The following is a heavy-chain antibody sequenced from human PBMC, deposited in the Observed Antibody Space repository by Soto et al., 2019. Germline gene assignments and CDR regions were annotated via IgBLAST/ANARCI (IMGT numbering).Heavy chain of an antibody. CDR2: INAGNGNT. D-gene: IGHD2-2*01. Sequence: GASVKVSCKASGYTFTSYAIHWVRQAPGQRLEWMGWINAGNGNTKYSQKFQGRVTITRDTSASTAYMELSSLRSEDTAVYYCALTYVVPAAQDDNWFDPWGQGTLVTVSS. V-gene: IGHV1-3*01. J-gene: IGHJ5*02. CDR1: GYTFTSYA. CDR3: ALTYVVPAAQDDNWFDP.